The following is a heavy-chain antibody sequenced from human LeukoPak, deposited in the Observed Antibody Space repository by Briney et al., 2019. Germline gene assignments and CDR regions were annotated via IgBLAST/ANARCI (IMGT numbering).Heavy chain of an antibody. Sequence: GGSLRLSCVASGFTFGSYQMHWVRQAPGKGLGWVSAIGDDVVSTYYAESVKGRFTISRDNSKNTLYLQMNSLRAEDTATYYCARDSPLLTVWGQGTLVTVSS. D-gene: IGHD3-9*01. V-gene: IGHV3-23*01. CDR2: IGDDVVST. J-gene: IGHJ4*02. CDR1: GFTFGSYQ. CDR3: ARDSPLLTV.